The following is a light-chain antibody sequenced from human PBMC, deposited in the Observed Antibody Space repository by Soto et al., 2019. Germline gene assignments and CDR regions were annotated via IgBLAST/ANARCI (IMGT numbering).Light chain of an antibody. J-gene: IGLJ1*01. Sequence: QSVLTQPASVSGSPGQSITISCTGTSSDVGAYDYVSWYQQHPGTAPKLIIYDVSHRPSGVSDRFSGYKSGNTASLTISGLQAEDEGNYYCTSYSGITTLGVFGTGTKVTVL. CDR2: DVS. CDR3: TSYSGITTLGV. CDR1: SSDVGAYDY. V-gene: IGLV2-14*03.